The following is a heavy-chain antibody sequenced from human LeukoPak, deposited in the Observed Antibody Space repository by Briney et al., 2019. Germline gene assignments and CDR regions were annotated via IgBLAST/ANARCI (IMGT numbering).Heavy chain of an antibody. CDR2: MNPNSGNT. Sequence: ASVKVSCKASGYTFTSYDINWVRQATGQGLEWMGWMNPNSGNTGYAQKFQGKVTMTRSTSISTAYMELSSLRFEDTAVYYCTRSVRNGHIDYWGQGTLVTVSS. V-gene: IGHV1-8*01. J-gene: IGHJ4*02. CDR3: TRSVRNGHIDY. D-gene: IGHD2-21*01. CDR1: GYTFTSYD.